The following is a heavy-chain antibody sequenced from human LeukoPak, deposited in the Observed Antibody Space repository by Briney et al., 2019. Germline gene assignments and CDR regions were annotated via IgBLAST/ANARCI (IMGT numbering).Heavy chain of an antibody. CDR1: GGSISSGSYY. Sequence: KSSETLSLTCTVSGGSISSGSYYWSWIRQPAGKGLEWIGRIYTSGSTNYNPSLKSRVTISVDTSKNQFSLKLSSVTAADTAVYYCARRTVVLDAFDIWGQGTMVTVSS. J-gene: IGHJ3*02. D-gene: IGHD2-2*01. V-gene: IGHV4-61*02. CDR3: ARRTVVLDAFDI. CDR2: IYTSGST.